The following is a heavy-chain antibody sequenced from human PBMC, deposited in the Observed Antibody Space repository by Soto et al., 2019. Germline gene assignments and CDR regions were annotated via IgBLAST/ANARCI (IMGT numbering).Heavy chain of an antibody. V-gene: IGHV3-66*01. CDR2: IYSGGST. CDR1: GFTVSSNY. CDR3: ASLYYYVSGSSYSLIVY. D-gene: IGHD3-10*01. J-gene: IGHJ4*02. Sequence: GGSLRLSCAASGFTVSSNYMSWVRQAPGKGLEWVSVIYSGGSTYYADSVKGRFTISRDNSKNTLYLQMNSLRAEDTAVYYCASLYYYVSGSSYSLIVYCGQAPLVPVSA.